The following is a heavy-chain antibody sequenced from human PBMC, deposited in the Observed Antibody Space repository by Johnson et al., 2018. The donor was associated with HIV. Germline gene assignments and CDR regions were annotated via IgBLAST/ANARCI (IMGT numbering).Heavy chain of an antibody. V-gene: IGHV3-53*01. CDR2: IYSGGST. CDR3: ARDTAMVHDAFDI. CDR1: GFTVSSNY. D-gene: IGHD5-18*01. Sequence: MQLVESGGGVVQPGRSLRLSCTASGFTVSSNYMSWVRQAPGKGLEWVSVIYSGGSTYYADSVTGRFTISRDNSKNTLYLQMNSLRAEDTAVYYCARDTAMVHDAFDIWGQGTMVTVYS. J-gene: IGHJ3*02.